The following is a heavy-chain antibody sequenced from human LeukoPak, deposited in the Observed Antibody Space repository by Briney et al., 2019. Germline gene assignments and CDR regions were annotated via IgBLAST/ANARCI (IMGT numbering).Heavy chain of an antibody. Sequence: GGSLRLSCAASGFTFSSYSMNWVRQAPGKGLEWVPYISSSSSTIYYADSVKGRFTISRDNAKNSLYLQMNSLRAEDTAVYYCASWGSGYSYGYVPYYFDYWGQGTLVTVSS. CDR2: ISSSSSTI. V-gene: IGHV3-48*01. CDR1: GFTFSSYS. J-gene: IGHJ4*02. D-gene: IGHD5-18*01. CDR3: ASWGSGYSYGYVPYYFDY.